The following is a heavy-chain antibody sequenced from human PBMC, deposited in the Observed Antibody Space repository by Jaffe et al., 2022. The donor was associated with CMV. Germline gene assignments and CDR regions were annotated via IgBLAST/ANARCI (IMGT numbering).Heavy chain of an antibody. J-gene: IGHJ4*02. CDR2: IWYDGSNK. D-gene: IGHD3-9*01. V-gene: IGHV3-33*08. CDR3: ARDEGYDILTGYYIGDY. Sequence: QVQLVESGGGVVQPGRSLRLSCAASGFTFSSYGMHWVRQAPGKGLEWVAVIWYDGSNKYYADSVKGRFTISRDNSKNTLYLQMNSLRAEDTAVYYCARDEGYDILTGYYIGDYWGQGTLVTVSS. CDR1: GFTFSSYG.